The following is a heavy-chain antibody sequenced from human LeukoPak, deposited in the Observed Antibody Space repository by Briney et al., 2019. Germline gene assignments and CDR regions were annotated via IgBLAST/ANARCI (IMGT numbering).Heavy chain of an antibody. CDR3: TRGAGWLIAY. Sequence: PSETLSLTCTVSGGSISSSSYYWGWIRQPPGKGLEWIGYFHNSGTSTYNPSLKSRVTISADTSKNQSSLKLNSLTTADTAVYYCTRGAGWLIAYWGQGTPVTVSS. D-gene: IGHD3-16*01. CDR1: GGSISSSSYY. CDR2: FHNSGTS. V-gene: IGHV4-61*05. J-gene: IGHJ4*02.